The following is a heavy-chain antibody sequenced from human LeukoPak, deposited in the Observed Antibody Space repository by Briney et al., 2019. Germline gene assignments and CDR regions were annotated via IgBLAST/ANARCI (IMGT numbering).Heavy chain of an antibody. J-gene: IGHJ1*01. CDR3: ARDFGSPLQWLPGYFQH. V-gene: IGHV1-8*03. CDR1: GYTFINYD. CDR2: MNPNSGNT. Sequence: ASVKVSCKASGYTFINYDINWVRQATGQGLEWMGWMNPNSGNTGYAQKFQGRVTITADKSTSTAYMELSSLRSEDTAVYYCARDFGSPLQWLPGYFQHWGQGTLVTVSS. D-gene: IGHD6-19*01.